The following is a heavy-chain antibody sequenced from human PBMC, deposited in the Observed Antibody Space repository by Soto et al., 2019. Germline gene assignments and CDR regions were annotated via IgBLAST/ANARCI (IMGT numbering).Heavy chain of an antibody. Sequence: SVKVSCEASGGTFSSYAISWVRQAPGQGLEWMGGIIPIFGTANYAQKFQGRVTITADESTSTANMELSSLRSEDTAVYYCARDCFGSGGSCQYDGTDVRGQRTTVTASS. CDR3: ARDCFGSGGSCQYDGTDV. V-gene: IGHV1-69*13. D-gene: IGHD2-15*01. CDR2: IIPIFGTA. J-gene: IGHJ6*02. CDR1: GGTFSSYA.